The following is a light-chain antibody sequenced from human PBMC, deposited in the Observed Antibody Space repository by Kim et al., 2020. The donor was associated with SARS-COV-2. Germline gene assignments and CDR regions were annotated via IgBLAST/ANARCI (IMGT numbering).Light chain of an antibody. J-gene: IGKJ4*01. CDR3: QQYYSYFVT. CDR1: QSISSW. CDR2: KAS. V-gene: IGKV1-5*03. Sequence: DIHLTQSPSTLSASVGDRVTITCRASQSISSWLAWYQQKPGKAPKLLIYKASSLQSGVPSRFSGSGSGTEFTLTISSLQPDDFATYYCQQYYSYFVTFGGGTKVDIK.